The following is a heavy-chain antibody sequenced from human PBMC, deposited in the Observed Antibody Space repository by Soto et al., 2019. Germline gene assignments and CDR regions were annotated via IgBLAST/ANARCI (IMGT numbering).Heavy chain of an antibody. CDR2: INPSGGST. V-gene: IGHV1-46*01. D-gene: IGHD6-13*01. CDR1: GYTFTSYY. CDR3: ARDLAAAGQFDY. Sequence: QVQLVQSGAEVKKPGASVKVSCKASGYTFTSYYMHWVRQAPGQGLEWMGIINPSGGSTSYAQKFQGRVSMTRDTSTSTVYMELSSLRSEDTAVYYCARDLAAAGQFDYWGQGTLVTVSS. J-gene: IGHJ4*02.